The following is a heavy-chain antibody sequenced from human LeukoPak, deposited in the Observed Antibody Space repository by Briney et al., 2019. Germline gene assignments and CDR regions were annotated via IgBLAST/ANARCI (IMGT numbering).Heavy chain of an antibody. J-gene: IGHJ4*02. CDR2: INHSGST. Sequence: SETLSLTCAVYGGSFSGYYWSWIRQPPGKGLEWIGEINHSGSTNYNPSLKSRVTISVDTSKNQFSLKLSSVTAADTAVYYCARLGYDFWSGSDYWGQGTLVTVSS. V-gene: IGHV4-34*01. CDR1: GGSFSGYY. CDR3: ARLGYDFWSGSDY. D-gene: IGHD3-3*01.